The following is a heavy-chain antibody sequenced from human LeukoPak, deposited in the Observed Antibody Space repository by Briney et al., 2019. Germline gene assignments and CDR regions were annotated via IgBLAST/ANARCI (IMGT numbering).Heavy chain of an antibody. D-gene: IGHD3-16*01. CDR1: GFIFSSYW. CDR2: INQDAREK. CDR3: ARFSYYYIDV. J-gene: IGHJ6*03. V-gene: IGHV3-7*01. Sequence: GGSLRLSCAASGFIFSSYWMSWVRQAPGKGLEWVANINQDAREKYYVDSLKGRFTISRDNAKNSLYLQMDSLRVEDTAVYYCARFSYYYIDVWGKGTTVTISS.